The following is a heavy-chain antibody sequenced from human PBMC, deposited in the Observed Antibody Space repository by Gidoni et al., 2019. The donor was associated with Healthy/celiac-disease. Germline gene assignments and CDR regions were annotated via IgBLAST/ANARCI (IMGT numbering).Heavy chain of an antibody. CDR3: ARDRDSSSWSIFDY. Sequence: QVQLVESGGGVVQPGRYLRVSGGESGFTLSSYGMHWVRQAPGKGLEWVAVLWYYGSNKYYADSVKGRFTISRYNSKNTLYLQMNSLRAEDTAVYYCARDRDSSSWSIFDYWGQGTLVTVSS. CDR1: GFTLSSYG. CDR2: LWYYGSNK. V-gene: IGHV3-33*01. D-gene: IGHD6-13*01. J-gene: IGHJ4*02.